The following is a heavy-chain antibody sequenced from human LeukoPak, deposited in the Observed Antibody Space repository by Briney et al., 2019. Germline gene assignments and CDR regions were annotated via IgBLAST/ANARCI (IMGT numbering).Heavy chain of an antibody. CDR1: GGSISSGSYY. CDR3: ARDHYERAVWEWDYYYMDV. J-gene: IGHJ6*03. D-gene: IGHD3-3*01. V-gene: IGHV4-61*02. CDR2: IYTSGST. Sequence: SETLSLTCTVSGGSISSGSYYWSWIRQPAGKGLEWIGRIYTSGSTNYNPSLKSRVTMSVDTSKNQFSLKLSSVTAADTAVYYCARDHYERAVWEWDYYYMDVWGKGTTVTISS.